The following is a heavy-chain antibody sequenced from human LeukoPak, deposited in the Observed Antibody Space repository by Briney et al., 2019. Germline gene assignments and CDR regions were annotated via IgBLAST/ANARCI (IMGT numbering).Heavy chain of an antibody. CDR3: ARDFRVRHPVPAPKDL. CDR2: ISAYTGNT. V-gene: IGHV1-18*01. CDR1: GYPFSDYG. J-gene: IGHJ5*02. D-gene: IGHD2-2*01. Sequence: GASVKVSCKASGYPFSDYGVSWVRQAPGQGLEWMGWISAYTGNTKYAERFQGRVTMTTDTSTSTAYMELRSLRSDDTAVFYCARDFRVRHPVPAPKDLWGQGSLVTVSS.